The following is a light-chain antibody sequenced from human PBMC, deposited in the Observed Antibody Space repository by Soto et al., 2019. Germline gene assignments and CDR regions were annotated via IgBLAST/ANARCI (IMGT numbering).Light chain of an antibody. CDR3: PQYGSSPWT. CDR2: GAS. J-gene: IGKJ1*01. CDR1: QSVSSSY. Sequence: EIVLTQSPGTLSLSPGERATLSCRASQSVSSSYLAWYQQKPGQAPRLLIYGASSRATGIPDRFSGSGSGTDFTLTISSLEPEDFTVYSCPQYGSSPWTLGQATNVKIK. V-gene: IGKV3-20*01.